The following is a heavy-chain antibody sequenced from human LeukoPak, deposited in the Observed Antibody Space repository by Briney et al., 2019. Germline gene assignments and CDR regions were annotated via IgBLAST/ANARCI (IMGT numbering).Heavy chain of an antibody. CDR2: ISYNGGST. J-gene: IGHJ4*02. CDR1: GFTLSSHA. CDR3: VRRTGNYFDY. D-gene: IGHD3/OR15-3a*01. V-gene: IGHV3-64D*09. Sequence: GGSLRLSCSASGFTLSSHAMHWVRQAPGKALEYVSTISYNGGSTYYANSVKDRFTISRDNSKNTLYLQMSSLRPEDTAVFYCVRRTGNYFDYWGQGTLVTVSS.